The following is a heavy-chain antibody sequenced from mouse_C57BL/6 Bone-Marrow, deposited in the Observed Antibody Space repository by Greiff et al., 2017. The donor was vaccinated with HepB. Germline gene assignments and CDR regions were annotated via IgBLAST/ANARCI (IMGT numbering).Heavy chain of an antibody. CDR2: IYPGDGDT. V-gene: IGHV1-82*01. J-gene: IGHJ3*01. CDR1: GYAFSSSW. Sequence: VQLQQSGPELVKPGASVKLSCKASGYAFSSSWMNWVKQRPGKGLEWIGRIYPGDGDTNYNGKFKGKATLTADKSSSTAYMQLSSLTSEDSAVYFCARLYGYSFCFAYRGQGPLVT. D-gene: IGHD1-1*01. CDR3: ARLYGYSFCFAY.